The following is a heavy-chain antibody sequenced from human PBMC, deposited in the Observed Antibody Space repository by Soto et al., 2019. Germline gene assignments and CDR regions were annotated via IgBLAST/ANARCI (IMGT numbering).Heavy chain of an antibody. CDR1: GGSFSSYT. D-gene: IGHD5-12*01. Sequence: GASVKVSCKASGGSFSSYTISWVRQAPGQGLEWMGRIIPILGIANYAQKFQGRVTITADKSTSTAYMELSSLRSEDTAVYYCAREREYSGYDLGGIFDYWGQGTLVTVSS. V-gene: IGHV1-69*04. J-gene: IGHJ4*02. CDR2: IIPILGIA. CDR3: AREREYSGYDLGGIFDY.